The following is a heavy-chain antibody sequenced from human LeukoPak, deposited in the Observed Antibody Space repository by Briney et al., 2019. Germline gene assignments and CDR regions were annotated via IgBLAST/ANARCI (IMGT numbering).Heavy chain of an antibody. CDR1: GFTFSTYE. Sequence: PGGSLRLSCAASGFTFSTYEMNWVRQAPGKGLEWVSYISGTGRTRNDAASVKGRFPISRDNAKNSLYLQMNSLRAEDTAVYYCARWEYCSSTYCSFDYWGQGTLVTVSS. CDR2: ISGTGRTR. V-gene: IGHV3-48*03. D-gene: IGHD2-2*01. J-gene: IGHJ4*02. CDR3: ARWEYCSSTYCSFDY.